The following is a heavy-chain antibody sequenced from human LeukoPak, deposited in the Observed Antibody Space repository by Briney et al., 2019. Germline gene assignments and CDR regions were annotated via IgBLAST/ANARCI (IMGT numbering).Heavy chain of an antibody. CDR1: GGSVSGISFY. CDR2: IQYSGST. D-gene: IGHD3-22*01. J-gene: IGHJ4*02. Sequence: SETLSLTCTVSGGSVSGISFYWSWIRHPPGKGLQYIGYIQYSGSTNYNPSLKSRVTISVDTSKNQFSLKLSSVTAADTAVYYCARYYDSSGYWSTPHFDYWGQGTLVTVSS. V-gene: IGHV4-61*01. CDR3: ARYYDSSGYWSTPHFDY.